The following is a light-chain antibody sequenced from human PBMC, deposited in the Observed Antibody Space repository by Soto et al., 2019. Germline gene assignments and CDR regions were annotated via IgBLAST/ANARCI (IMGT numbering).Light chain of an antibody. J-gene: IGLJ2*01. V-gene: IGLV2-8*01. CDR2: EVS. CDR3: NSYAGSKDRVA. CDR1: SSDVGAYNY. Sequence: QSALTQPPSASGSPGQSVTISCTGTSSDVGAYNYVSWYQQHPGKAPKLMIYEVSKRPSGVPDRFSGSKSGTTASLTVSGLQAEDEADYYCNSYAGSKDRVAFGGGTKLTVL.